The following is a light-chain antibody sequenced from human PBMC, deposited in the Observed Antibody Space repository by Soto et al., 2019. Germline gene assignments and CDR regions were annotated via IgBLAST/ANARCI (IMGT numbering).Light chain of an antibody. CDR3: SSYTTSNTRQVV. Sequence: QSALTQPASVSGSPGQSITISCTGTSSDVGGYNYVSWYQQHPGKAPRFVIYDVTNRPSGVSNRFSGPKSGNTASLTISGLQAEDEADYYCSSYTTSNTRQVVFGTVTKVTVL. J-gene: IGLJ1*01. CDR2: DVT. CDR1: SSDVGGYNY. V-gene: IGLV2-14*01.